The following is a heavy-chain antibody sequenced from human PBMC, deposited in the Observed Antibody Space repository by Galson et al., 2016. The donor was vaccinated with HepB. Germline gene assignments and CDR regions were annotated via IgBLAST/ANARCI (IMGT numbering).Heavy chain of an antibody. V-gene: IGHV6-1*01. CDR2: TYFRSRWYK. D-gene: IGHD5-12*01. CDR3: ARGTGSGTAFDY. CDR1: GDSVSRNSAA. J-gene: IGHJ4*02. Sequence: CAISGDSVSRNSAAWFWIRQSPSRGLEWLGRTYFRSRWYKDYAVSVKSRMTITPDTSKNQLSLQLNSVTPEDTAVYYCARGTGSGTAFDYWGQGILVTVSS.